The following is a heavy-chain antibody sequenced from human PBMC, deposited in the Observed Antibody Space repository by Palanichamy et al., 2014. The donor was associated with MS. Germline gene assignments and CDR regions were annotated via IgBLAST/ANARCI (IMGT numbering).Heavy chain of an antibody. CDR2: ISTSGITT. CDR1: GLNFDFYA. D-gene: IGHD3-10*01. V-gene: IGHV3-23*01. J-gene: IGHJ3*02. CDR3: AKLRFRERDAFDT. Sequence: EVRLLESGGGLVQPGGSLRLSCAASGLNFDFYAFTWVRQAPGTGLVWVSSISTSGITTSYADSVRGRFTISRDNSNSTVYLEMNGLRVEDTAIYYCAKLRFRERDAFDTWGQGTVVTVSS.